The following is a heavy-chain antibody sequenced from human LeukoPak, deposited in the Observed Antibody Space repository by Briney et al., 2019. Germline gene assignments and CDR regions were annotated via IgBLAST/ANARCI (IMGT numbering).Heavy chain of an antibody. CDR1: GGSFSGYY. J-gene: IGHJ4*02. Sequence: PSETLSLTCAVYGGSFSGYYWSWIRQPPGKGLEWIGEINHSGSTNYNPSLKSRVTISVDTSKNQFSLKLSSVTAADTAVYYCARVGDDYGGNSDDYWGQGTLVTVSS. D-gene: IGHD4-23*01. CDR3: ARVGDDYGGNSDDY. V-gene: IGHV4-34*01. CDR2: INHSGST.